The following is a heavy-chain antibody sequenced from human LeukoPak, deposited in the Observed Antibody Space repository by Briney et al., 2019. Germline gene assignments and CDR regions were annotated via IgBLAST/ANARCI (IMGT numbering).Heavy chain of an antibody. V-gene: IGHV3-48*02. J-gene: IGHJ4*02. CDR2: ISSSSSTI. Sequence: PGGSLRLSCAAYGFTFSSYSMNWVRQAPGKGLEWVSYISSSSSTIYYPDSVKGRFTISRDTANNSSYLQMNSLRDEETAVYYCARDPRRGSVDYWGQGTLVTVSS. CDR1: GFTFSSYS. D-gene: IGHD6-25*01. CDR3: ARDPRRGSVDY.